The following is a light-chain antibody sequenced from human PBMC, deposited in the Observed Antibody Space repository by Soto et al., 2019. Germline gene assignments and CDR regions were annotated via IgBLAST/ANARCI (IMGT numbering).Light chain of an antibody. Sequence: EIKMTQSPSSLSAFVGNRVTITCRTSQTISGYVNWYQQRPGKAPKLLIYAASSLQSGVPSRFSGSGSGSDFSITISCLQPEDFASYYWQQSYSTSFTFGQGTRREIK. V-gene: IGKV1-39*01. CDR3: QQSYSTSFT. J-gene: IGKJ5*01. CDR1: QTISGY. CDR2: AAS.